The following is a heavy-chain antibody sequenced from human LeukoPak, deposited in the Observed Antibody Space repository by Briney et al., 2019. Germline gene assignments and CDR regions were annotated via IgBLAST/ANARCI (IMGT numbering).Heavy chain of an antibody. CDR1: GGSFSGYY. V-gene: IGHV4-34*01. D-gene: IGHD3-22*01. Sequence: PSETLSLTCAVYGGSFSGYYWSWIRQPPGKGLEWIGEINHSGSTNYNPSLKSRVTISVDTSKNQFSLKLSSVTAADTAVYYCAGDRSYYYDSSGYPKDYWGQGTLVTVSS. J-gene: IGHJ4*02. CDR2: INHSGST. CDR3: AGDRSYYYDSSGYPKDY.